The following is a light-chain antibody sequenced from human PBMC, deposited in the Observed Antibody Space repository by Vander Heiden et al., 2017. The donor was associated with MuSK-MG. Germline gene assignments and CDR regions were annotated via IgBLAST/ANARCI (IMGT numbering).Light chain of an antibody. CDR3: QQYYDTLWT. CDR2: WAS. V-gene: IGKV4-1*01. J-gene: IGKJ1*01. Sequence: IVMTQSPDFLALSLGERHTITCRSSQSVLYSSNNKNYLAWYQQTPGQPPKLLIYWASTRESGVPDRFSGSGSGTDFTLTISSLQAEDVAVYYCQQYYDTLWTFGQGTKVEIK. CDR1: QSVLYSSNNKNY.